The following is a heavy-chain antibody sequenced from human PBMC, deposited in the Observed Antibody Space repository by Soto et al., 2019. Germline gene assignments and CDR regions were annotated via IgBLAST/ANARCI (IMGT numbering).Heavy chain of an antibody. D-gene: IGHD2-21*02. Sequence: PSETLSLTCVVSGAYLSSGGYSWSWVRQPPGKGLEWIGEIYHSGSTNYNPSLKSRVTISVDKSKNQFSLKLSSVTAADTAVYYCARFAAHIVVVTATDNWFDPWGQGTLVTVSS. J-gene: IGHJ5*02. CDR2: IYHSGST. CDR3: ARFAAHIVVVTATDNWFDP. CDR1: GAYLSSGGYS. V-gene: IGHV4-4*02.